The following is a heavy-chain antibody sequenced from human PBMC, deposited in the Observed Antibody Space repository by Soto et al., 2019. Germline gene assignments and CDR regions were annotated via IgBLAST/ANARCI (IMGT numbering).Heavy chain of an antibody. V-gene: IGHV3-23*01. CDR2: ISGSGGST. CDR1: GFTFSSYA. Sequence: PGGSLRLSCAASGFTFSSYAMSWVRQAPGKGLEWVSAISGSGGSTYYADSVKGRFTISRDNSKNTLYLQMNSLRAEDTAVYYCAKDRDEWELLGAPFDPWDQGTLVTVSS. J-gene: IGHJ5*02. D-gene: IGHD1-26*01. CDR3: AKDRDEWELLGAPFDP.